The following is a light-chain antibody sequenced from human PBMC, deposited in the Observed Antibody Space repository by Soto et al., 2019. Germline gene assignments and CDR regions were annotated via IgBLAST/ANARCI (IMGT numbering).Light chain of an antibody. CDR1: SSDVGGYNY. CDR2: DVS. Sequence: QSALTQPRSVSGSPGQSVTISCTGTSSDVGGYNYVSWYQQYAGKTPKLLIYDVSKRPSGVPDRFSGSKSGNTASLSISGLQAEDEADYYCCSYAGTYTEVFGGGTKL. V-gene: IGLV2-11*01. CDR3: CSYAGTYTEV. J-gene: IGLJ2*01.